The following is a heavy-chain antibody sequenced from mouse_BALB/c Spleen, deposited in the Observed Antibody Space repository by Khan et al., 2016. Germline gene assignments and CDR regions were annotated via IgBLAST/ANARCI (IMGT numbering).Heavy chain of an antibody. CDR3: GGWYGTYVSFAY. Sequence: IQLVQSGPELVKPGASVTVSCKGSGYAFTTYNMYWVKQRHGKSLEWIGYIGPYKGVSSYNQKFKDKATLTVDEYSRTVYMHISILTSEDSAVYYSGGWYGTYVSFAYWGQGTTLTVSA. D-gene: IGHD2-10*02. CDR1: GYAFTTYN. CDR2: IGPYKGVS. J-gene: IGHJ3*01. V-gene: IGHV1S135*01.